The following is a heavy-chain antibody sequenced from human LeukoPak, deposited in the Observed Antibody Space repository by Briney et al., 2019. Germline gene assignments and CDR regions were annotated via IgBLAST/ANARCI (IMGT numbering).Heavy chain of an antibody. CDR3: ARDLRPNGSGSYNR. D-gene: IGHD3-10*01. Sequence: GGSLRLSCAASEFTFSNYWMHWVRQAPGKGLEWVSSISSSSSYIYYADSVKGRFTISRDNAKNSLYLQMNSLRAEDTAVYYCARDLRPNGSGSYNRWGQGTLVTASS. CDR1: EFTFSNYW. J-gene: IGHJ4*02. CDR2: ISSSSSYI. V-gene: IGHV3-21*01.